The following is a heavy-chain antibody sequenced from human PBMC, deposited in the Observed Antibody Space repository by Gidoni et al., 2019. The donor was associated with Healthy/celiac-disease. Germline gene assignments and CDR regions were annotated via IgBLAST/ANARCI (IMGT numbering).Heavy chain of an antibody. Sequence: QVQLQESGPGLVKPSETLSLTCTVSGGSISSYYWSWIRQPPGKGLEWIGYIYYSGSTNYNPSLKSRVTISVDTSKNQFSLKLSSVTAADTAVYYCARRRLGDYGMDVWGKGTTVTVSS. CDR3: ARRRLGDYGMDV. J-gene: IGHJ6*04. CDR1: GGSISSYY. D-gene: IGHD3-16*01. CDR2: IYYSGST. V-gene: IGHV4-59*01.